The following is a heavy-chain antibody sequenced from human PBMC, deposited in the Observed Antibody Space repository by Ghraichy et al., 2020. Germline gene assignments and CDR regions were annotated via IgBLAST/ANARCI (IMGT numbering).Heavy chain of an antibody. CDR1: GFTFSDYY. Sequence: LSLTCVASGFTFSDYYVGWVRQAPGKGLQWVSYINRNGYTNYADSVKGRFTISRDNAKNSVFLQMNSLRAEDTAVYFCVRGLEAAAGYYFDFWGQGTLVTVSS. V-gene: IGHV3-11*06. D-gene: IGHD6-13*01. J-gene: IGHJ4*02. CDR3: VRGLEAAAGYYFDF. CDR2: INRNGYT.